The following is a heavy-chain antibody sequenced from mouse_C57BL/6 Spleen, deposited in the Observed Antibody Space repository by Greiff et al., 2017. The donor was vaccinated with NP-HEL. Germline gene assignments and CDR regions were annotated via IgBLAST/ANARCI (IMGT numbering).Heavy chain of an antibody. CDR3: ARRRLGNWYFDV. V-gene: IGHV1-52*01. D-gene: IGHD4-1*01. CDR1: GYTFTSYW. CDR2: IDPSDSET. Sequence: VQLQQSGAELVRPGSSVKLSCKASGYTFTSYWMHWVKQRPIQGLEWIGNIDPSDSETHYNQKFKDKATLTVDKSSSTAYMQLSSLTSEDSAVYYCARRRLGNWYFDVWGTGTTVTVSS. J-gene: IGHJ1*03.